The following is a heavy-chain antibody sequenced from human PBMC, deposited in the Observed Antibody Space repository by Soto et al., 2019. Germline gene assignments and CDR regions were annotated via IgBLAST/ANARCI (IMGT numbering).Heavy chain of an antibody. Sequence: QVQLVQAGAEVTKPGSSVKVSCKASGGTFSSYAISWVRQSPGQVLEWMGGIIPIFGTANYAQKFQGRVTITRDESTSTAYMELSSLRSEDTGVYYCARDPYLRYLVWSVGGMDVWGQGTTVTVSS. J-gene: IGHJ6*02. CDR3: ARDPYLRYLVWSVGGMDV. CDR1: GGTFSSYA. V-gene: IGHV1-69*01. CDR2: IIPIFGTA. D-gene: IGHD3-9*01.